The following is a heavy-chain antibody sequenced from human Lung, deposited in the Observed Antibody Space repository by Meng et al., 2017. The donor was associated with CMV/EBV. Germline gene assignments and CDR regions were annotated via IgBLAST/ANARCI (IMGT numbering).Heavy chain of an antibody. J-gene: IGHJ1*01. V-gene: IGHV3-9*01. Sequence: SLKISCAASGFIFDDYAMHWVRQAPGKGLEWVSGISWNSGTIVYADSVKGRFTISRDNAKNSLYLQMNSLRAEDTALYYCVKGGEYTGSYYGGLIGYFDHWGHGTLVTVSS. CDR3: VKGGEYTGSYYGGLIGYFDH. D-gene: IGHD1-26*01. CDR1: GFIFDDYA. CDR2: ISWNSGTI.